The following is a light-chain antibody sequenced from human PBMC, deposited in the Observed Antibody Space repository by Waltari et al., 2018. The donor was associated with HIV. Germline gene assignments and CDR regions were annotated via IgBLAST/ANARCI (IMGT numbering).Light chain of an antibody. CDR2: GKN. CDR1: SLRTNY. CDR3: SSRDSSGDQRV. J-gene: IGLJ1*01. Sequence: SDELTQAPDVSVALGQTVKITCQGDSLRTNYASWYRQKPGQAPVVVTYGKNTRPSGIPDRFAASGSGNTAYLTNSATQADDEGTYFCSSRDSSGDQRVFGPGTWVAV. V-gene: IGLV3-19*01.